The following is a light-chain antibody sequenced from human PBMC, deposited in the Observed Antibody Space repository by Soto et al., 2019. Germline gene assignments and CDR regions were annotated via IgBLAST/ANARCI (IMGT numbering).Light chain of an antibody. CDR3: QMWDSSTVI. Sequence: SYELTQPLSVSVALGQTASLTCGGNNIGSKNVHWYHQKPGQAPVLVIYRDTNRPSGIPERFSGSNSGNTATLTISRAQAGDEADYFCQMWDSSTVIFGGGTKVTVL. V-gene: IGLV3-9*01. J-gene: IGLJ2*01. CDR1: NIGSKN. CDR2: RDT.